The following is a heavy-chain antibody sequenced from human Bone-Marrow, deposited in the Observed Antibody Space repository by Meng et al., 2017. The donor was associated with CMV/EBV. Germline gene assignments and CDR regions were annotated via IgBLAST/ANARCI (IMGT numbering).Heavy chain of an antibody. CDR2: INSDGSST. CDR3: ARDRNYYDSSGYYATLGLDY. D-gene: IGHD3-22*01. Sequence: GGSLRLSCAASGFTFSSYWMHWVRQAPGKGLVWVSRINSDGSSTSYADSVKGRFTISRDNAKNTLYLQMNSLRAEDTAVYYCARDRNYYDSSGYYATLGLDYWGQGTLVTVS. CDR1: GFTFSSYW. V-gene: IGHV3-74*01. J-gene: IGHJ4*02.